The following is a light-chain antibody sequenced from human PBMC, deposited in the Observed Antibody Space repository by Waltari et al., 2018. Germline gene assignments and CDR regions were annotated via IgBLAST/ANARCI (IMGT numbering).Light chain of an antibody. J-gene: IGKJ3*01. V-gene: IGKV2-40*01. CDR3: MQSVEFPFT. CDR1: QSLLNSDGYNY. CDR2: AVS. Sequence: IVMTQTPLSLAATPGEPASISCRSSQSLLNSDGYNYLDWYLQKPGQSPQLLIYAVSDRVSGVPDRFSGSGSRTDFTLIISRVEAEDVGVYYCMQSVEFPFTFGPGTKLDIK.